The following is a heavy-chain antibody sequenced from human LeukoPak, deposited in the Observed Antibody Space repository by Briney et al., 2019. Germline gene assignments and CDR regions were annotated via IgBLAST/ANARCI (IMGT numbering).Heavy chain of an antibody. CDR2: IYPGDSDT. CDR1: GYRFTSFW. Sequence: GESLKISCKGSGYRFTSFWIGWVRQMPGKGLEWMGIIYPGDSDTRYSPSFQGLVTISADKSISTAYLQWSSLKASDTAIYYCVRQEMATIVYFDYWGQGTLVTVSS. CDR3: VRQEMATIVYFDY. J-gene: IGHJ4*02. V-gene: IGHV5-51*01. D-gene: IGHD5-24*01.